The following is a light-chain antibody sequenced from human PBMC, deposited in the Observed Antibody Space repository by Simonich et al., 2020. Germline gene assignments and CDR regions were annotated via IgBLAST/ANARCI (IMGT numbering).Light chain of an antibody. CDR1: SSDVGSYNL. CDR2: EGS. J-gene: IGLJ2*01. CDR3: CSYAGSSTVV. V-gene: IGLV2-23*01. Sequence: QSALTQPASVSGSPGQSITISCTGTSSDVGSYNLVSLYQQHPGKAPKLMIYEGSKRPSGVSNRFSCSKSGNTASLTISGLQAEDEADYYCCSYAGSSTVVFGGGTKLTVL.